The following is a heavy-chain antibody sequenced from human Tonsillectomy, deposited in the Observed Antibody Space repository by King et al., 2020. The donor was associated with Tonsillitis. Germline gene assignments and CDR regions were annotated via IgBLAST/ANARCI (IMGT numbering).Heavy chain of an antibody. CDR1: GFTFSSYG. J-gene: IGHJ4*02. Sequence: QLVQSGGGVVQPGRSLRLSCAASGFTFSSYGMHWVRQAPGKGLEWVAVISYDETNKYYADSVKGRFTISRDNSKSTLYLQMNSLRAEDTAVYYCAKDRHDSSGYSPDYWGQGTLVTVSS. CDR3: AKDRHDSSGYSPDY. D-gene: IGHD3-22*01. CDR2: ISYDETNK. V-gene: IGHV3-30*18.